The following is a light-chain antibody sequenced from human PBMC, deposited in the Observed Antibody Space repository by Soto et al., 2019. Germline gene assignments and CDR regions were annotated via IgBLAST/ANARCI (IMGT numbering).Light chain of an antibody. Sequence: QSALTQPPSASGSPGQSVTISCTGTSSDVGGYNYVSWYQQHPGKAPKLMIYEVSKRPSGVPVRFSGSKSGNTASLTVSGLQAEDEADYYCSSYAGSNLWVFGGGTKVTVL. V-gene: IGLV2-8*01. CDR1: SSDVGGYNY. J-gene: IGLJ3*02. CDR3: SSYAGSNLWV. CDR2: EVS.